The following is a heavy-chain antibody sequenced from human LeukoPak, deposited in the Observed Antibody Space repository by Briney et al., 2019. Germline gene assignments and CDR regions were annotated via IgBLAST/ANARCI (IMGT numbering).Heavy chain of an antibody. J-gene: IGHJ4*02. CDR1: GGTFSSYA. D-gene: IGHD3-10*01. V-gene: IGHV1-69*04. CDR3: ARDKYYCGSGSYSL. Sequence: SVKVSCKASGGTFSSYAISWVRQAPGQGVEWRGRIIPILGIAKYAQKFQGRVTITADKSTSTAYMELSSLRSEDTAVYYCARDKYYCGSGSYSLWGQGTLVTVSS. CDR2: IIPILGIA.